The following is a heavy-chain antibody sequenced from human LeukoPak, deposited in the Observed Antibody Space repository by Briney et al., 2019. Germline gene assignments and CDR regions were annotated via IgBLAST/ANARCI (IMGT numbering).Heavy chain of an antibody. D-gene: IGHD3-16*01. CDR3: VKEVRDYVWGSYVMRPDY. J-gene: IGHJ4*02. Sequence: GGSLRLSCSASGFTFSSYAMHWVRQAPGKGLEYVSAISSNGGSTYYADSVKGRFTISRDNSKNTLYLQMSSLRAEDTAVYYCVKEVRDYVWGSYVMRPDYWGQGTLVTVSS. V-gene: IGHV3-64D*06. CDR2: ISSNGGST. CDR1: GFTFSSYA.